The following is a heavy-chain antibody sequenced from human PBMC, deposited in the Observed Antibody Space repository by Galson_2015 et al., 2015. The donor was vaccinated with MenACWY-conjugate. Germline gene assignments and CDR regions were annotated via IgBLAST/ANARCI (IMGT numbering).Heavy chain of an antibody. V-gene: IGHV1-18*04. CDR2: ISASHGNT. D-gene: IGHD3-16*01. CDR3: ARERGFFDH. Sequence: SVKLSCKASGLIFTNNGFSWVRQAPGQGLEWMGGISASHGNTKYAQRFKGSVTMTTDKSTSTAYMELTSLTSDDTAVYYCARERGFFDHWGQGSMVIVSS. CDR1: GLIFTNNG. J-gene: IGHJ4*02.